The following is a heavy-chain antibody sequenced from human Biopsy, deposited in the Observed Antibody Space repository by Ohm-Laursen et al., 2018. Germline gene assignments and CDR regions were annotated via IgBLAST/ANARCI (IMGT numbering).Heavy chain of an antibody. V-gene: IGHV4-61*01. Sequence: SETLSLTCTVSGASVTSGSYYWSWLRQPPGKGLEWLGNISNIGSTNYNPALKSRITISVDTSKNHFSLKLTSVNAADTAVYYCARESALAGDFDSWGQGTLATVSS. J-gene: IGHJ4*02. D-gene: IGHD6-19*01. CDR2: ISNIGST. CDR3: ARESALAGDFDS. CDR1: GASVTSGSYY.